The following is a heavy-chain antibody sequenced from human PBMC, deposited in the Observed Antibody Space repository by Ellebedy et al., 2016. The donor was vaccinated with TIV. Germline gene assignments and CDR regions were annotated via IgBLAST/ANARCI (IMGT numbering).Heavy chain of an antibody. CDR2: IYHGGSQQ. D-gene: IGHD4-17*01. J-gene: IGHJ5*02. CDR1: GFSFRSYW. CDR3: ARRGSYGDYAVQINNWFDP. V-gene: IGHV3-7*01. Sequence: PGGSLRLSCAASGFSFRSYWMSWVRQAPGKGLEWVANIYHGGSQQYYVDSVKGRFTISRDNAKNFRYLQMDSLRAEDTAVYYCARRGSYGDYAVQINNWFDPWGRGTLVTVSS.